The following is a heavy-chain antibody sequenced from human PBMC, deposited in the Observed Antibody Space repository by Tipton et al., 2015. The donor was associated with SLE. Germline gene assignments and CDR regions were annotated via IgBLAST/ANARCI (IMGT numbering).Heavy chain of an antibody. V-gene: IGHV4-59*01. CDR2: IYYSGST. CDR1: GASINSNF. CDR3: ARDAAGITMIVVVADDAFDI. D-gene: IGHD3-22*01. J-gene: IGHJ3*02. Sequence: TLSLTCTVSGASINSNFWSWIRQSPGKGLEWIGYIYYSGSTNYNPSLKSRVTMTTDTSTSTAYMELSSLRSEDTAVYYCARDAAGITMIVVVADDAFDIWGQGTMVTVSS.